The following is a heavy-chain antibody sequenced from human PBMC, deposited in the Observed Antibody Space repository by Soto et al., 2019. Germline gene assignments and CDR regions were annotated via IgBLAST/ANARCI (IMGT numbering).Heavy chain of an antibody. D-gene: IGHD5-12*01. J-gene: IGHJ4*02. CDR1: GYTFTGYY. V-gene: IGHV1-2*02. CDR2: INPNSGGT. Sequence: GASVKVSCKASGYTFTGYYMHWVRQAPGQGLEWMGWINPNSGGTNYAQKFQGRVTMTRDTSISTAYMEPSRLRSDDTAVYYCARGRYGGYVKAFDYWGQGTLVTVSS. CDR3: ARGRYGGYVKAFDY.